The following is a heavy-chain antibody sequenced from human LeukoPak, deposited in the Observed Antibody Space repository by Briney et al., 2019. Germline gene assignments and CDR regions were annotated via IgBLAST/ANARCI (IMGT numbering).Heavy chain of an antibody. D-gene: IGHD3-10*01. CDR1: GFTFSSYS. Sequence: GGSLRLSCAASGFTFSSYSMNWVRQAPGKGLEWVSSISSSSSYIYYADSVKGRFTISRDNAKNSLYLQMNSLRAEDTAVYYCAKDFDYYGSGSYYKYWGQGTLVTVSS. CDR2: ISSSSSYI. J-gene: IGHJ4*02. V-gene: IGHV3-21*01. CDR3: AKDFDYYGSGSYYKY.